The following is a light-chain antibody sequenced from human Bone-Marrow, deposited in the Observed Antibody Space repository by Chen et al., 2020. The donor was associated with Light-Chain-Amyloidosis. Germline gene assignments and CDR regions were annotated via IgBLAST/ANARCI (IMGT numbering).Light chain of an antibody. CDR1: NIGSTS. Sequence: YVLPPLSSVSVAPGQTATTACGGTNIGSTSVHWYQQAPGQAPLLVVYDDSDRPSGIPERLSGSNSGNTATLTISRVEAGDEADYYCQVWDRSSDRPVFGGGTKLTVL. V-gene: IGLV3-21*02. CDR3: QVWDRSSDRPV. CDR2: DDS. J-gene: IGLJ3*02.